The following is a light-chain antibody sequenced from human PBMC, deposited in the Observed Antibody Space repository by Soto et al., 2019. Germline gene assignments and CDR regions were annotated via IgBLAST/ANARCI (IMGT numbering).Light chain of an antibody. CDR2: GIS. Sequence: QSVLTQPASVSGAPGQRVTISCTGSSSNIGAGYDVHWYQQLPGTAPKLLIYGISNRPSGVPDRFSGSKSGTSASLAITGLQAEDEADYYCQSYDSSLSGVVFGGGTKLTVL. CDR3: QSYDSSLSGVV. CDR1: SSNIGAGYD. J-gene: IGLJ2*01. V-gene: IGLV1-40*01.